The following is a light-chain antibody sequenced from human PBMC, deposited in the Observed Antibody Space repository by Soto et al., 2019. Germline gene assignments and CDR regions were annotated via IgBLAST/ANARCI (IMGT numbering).Light chain of an antibody. Sequence: EIVMTQSPATLSVSPGERATLSCRASQSVSSNLAWYQQKPGQAPRLLIYAASSRATGIPDRFSGSGSGTDFTLTISRLEPEDFAVYYCQQYGSSPLLTFGQGTKVDIK. V-gene: IGKV3-20*01. CDR2: AAS. CDR1: QSVSSN. CDR3: QQYGSSPLLT. J-gene: IGKJ1*01.